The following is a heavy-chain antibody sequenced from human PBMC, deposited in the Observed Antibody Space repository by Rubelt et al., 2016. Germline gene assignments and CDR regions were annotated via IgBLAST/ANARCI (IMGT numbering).Heavy chain of an antibody. CDR1: GYTFTSYY. V-gene: IGHV1-46*01. D-gene: IGHD6-19*01. Sequence: QVQLVQSGAEVKKPGASVKVSCKASGYTFTSYYMHWVRQAPGQGLEWMGIINPSGGSTSYAQKFQGRVTMTRDTSTSTVYMELNSLRAEDTAVDYCARGGSVAGTSGDDAFDIWGQGTMVTVSS. CDR3: ARGGSVAGTSGDDAFDI. J-gene: IGHJ3*02. CDR2: INPSGGST.